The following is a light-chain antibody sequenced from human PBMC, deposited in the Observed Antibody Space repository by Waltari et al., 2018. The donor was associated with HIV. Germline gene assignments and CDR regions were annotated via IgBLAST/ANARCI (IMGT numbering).Light chain of an antibody. CDR2: QAS. CDR1: QSISDW. Sequence: DTQMTQSPSTLSASVGDRVTITCRASQSISDWLAWYQQKPGRAPNLLIYQASKLKSGVPSRFRGGASGTEFTLTISGLQPEDFATYFCQQFKSYPLTFGRGTEVEIK. V-gene: IGKV1-5*03. J-gene: IGKJ4*02. CDR3: QQFKSYPLT.